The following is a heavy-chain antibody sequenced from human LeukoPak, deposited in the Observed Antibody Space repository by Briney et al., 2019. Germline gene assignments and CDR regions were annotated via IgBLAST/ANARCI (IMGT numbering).Heavy chain of an antibody. CDR1: GGTFSSYA. D-gene: IGHD3-16*01. CDR3: ARDGYDYVWGSYCHNWFDP. V-gene: IGHV1-69*13. J-gene: IGHJ5*02. CDR2: IIPIFGTA. Sequence: SVKVSCKASGGTFSSYAISWVRQAPGQGLEWMGGIIPIFGTANYAQKFQGRVTITADESTSIAYMELSSLRSEDTAVYYCARDGYDYVWGSYCHNWFDPWGQGTLVTVSS.